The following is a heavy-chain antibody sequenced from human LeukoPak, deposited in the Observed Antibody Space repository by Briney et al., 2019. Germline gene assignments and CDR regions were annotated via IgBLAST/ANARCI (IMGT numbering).Heavy chain of an antibody. J-gene: IGHJ5*02. CDR2: INPNSGGT. D-gene: IGHD2-2*01. CDR1: GYTFTGYY. V-gene: IGHV1-2*02. Sequence: ASVKVSCKASGYTFTGYYMHWVRQAPGQGLEWMGWINPNSGGTNYVQKFQGRVTMTRDTSISTAYMELSRLRSDDTAVYYCARGRDIVVVPAARFDPWGQGTLVTVSS. CDR3: ARGRDIVVVPAARFDP.